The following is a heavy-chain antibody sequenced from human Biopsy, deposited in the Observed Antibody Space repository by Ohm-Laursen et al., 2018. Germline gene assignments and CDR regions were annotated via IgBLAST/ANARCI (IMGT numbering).Heavy chain of an antibody. CDR2: INAKTGDT. J-gene: IGHJ5*02. Sequence: ASVKVSCKASGYTFTGYHVHWVRQAPGQGLEWMGWINAKTGDTNYAQKFQGGVTMTRDTSISTAYVDLSSLRSDDTAVYYRTRGGYYYDSLAYYYWFDPWGQGTLVTVSS. D-gene: IGHD3-22*01. CDR1: GYTFTGYH. CDR3: TRGGYYYDSLAYYYWFDP. V-gene: IGHV1-2*02.